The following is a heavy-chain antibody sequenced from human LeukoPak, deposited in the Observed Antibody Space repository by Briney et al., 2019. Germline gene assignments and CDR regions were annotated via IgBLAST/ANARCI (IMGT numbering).Heavy chain of an antibody. Sequence: GGSLRLSCAASGFTFSSYAMSWVRQAPGKGLEWVSAISGSGINTDYADSVKGRFTISRDNSKNTLYLQMNSLRVEDTAVYYCAKAQSPVLGGGSYFDYWGQGTLVTVSS. CDR2: ISGSGINT. CDR3: AKAQSPVLGGGSYFDY. D-gene: IGHD3-16*01. V-gene: IGHV3-23*01. J-gene: IGHJ4*02. CDR1: GFTFSSYA.